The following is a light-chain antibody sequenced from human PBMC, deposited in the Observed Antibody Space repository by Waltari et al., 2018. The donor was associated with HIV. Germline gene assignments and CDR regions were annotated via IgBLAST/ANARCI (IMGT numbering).Light chain of an antibody. V-gene: IGKV3-15*01. CDR3: QQYNHWPRT. CDR1: QRISGN. CDR2: GAS. Sequence: EIVMTQSPATLSVSPGERATLSCRASQRISGNLAWYQQRRGQAPRLLIYGASTRASGIPGRFSGSGSGPDFSLTISSLQSEDSALYYCQQYNHWPRTFGQGTKLEI. J-gene: IGKJ1*01.